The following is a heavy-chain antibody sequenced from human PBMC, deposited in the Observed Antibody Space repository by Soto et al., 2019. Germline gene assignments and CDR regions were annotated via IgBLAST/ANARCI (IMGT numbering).Heavy chain of an antibody. J-gene: IGHJ6*02. Sequence: PLETLSHTCSVSGVSISSYYWSWIRQPPGKGLEWIGYIYYSGSTNYNPSLKSRVTISVDTSKNQFSLKLSSVTAADTAVYYCARVNYYYGMDVWGQGTTVTVSS. CDR2: IYYSGST. CDR1: GVSISSYY. V-gene: IGHV4-59*01. CDR3: ARVNYYYGMDV.